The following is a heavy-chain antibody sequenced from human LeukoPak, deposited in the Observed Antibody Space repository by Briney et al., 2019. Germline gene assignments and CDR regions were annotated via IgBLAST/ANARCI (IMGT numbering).Heavy chain of an antibody. J-gene: IGHJ4*02. CDR3: ARDASDIARLDYFDY. Sequence: ASVKVSCKASGYTFTGYYMHWVRQAPGQGLEWMGWINPNGGGTNYAQKFQGRVTMTRDTSISTAYMELSRLRSDDTAVYYCARDASDIARLDYFDYWGQGTLVTVSS. CDR2: INPNGGGT. CDR1: GYTFTGYY. D-gene: IGHD5-12*01. V-gene: IGHV1-2*02.